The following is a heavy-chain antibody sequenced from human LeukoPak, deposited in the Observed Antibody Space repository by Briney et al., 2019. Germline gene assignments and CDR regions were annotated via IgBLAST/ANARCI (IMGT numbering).Heavy chain of an antibody. Sequence: GGSLRLSCAASGFNFSSHWMSWVRQAPGKGLEWVANIKQDESEKFYVDSVKGRFTISRDNAKNSLYLQMDSLRTEDTAVYYCARDGFGSSGYRTPELDYWGQGTLVTVSS. CDR3: ARDGFGSSGYRTPELDY. D-gene: IGHD3-22*01. V-gene: IGHV3-7*01. CDR2: IKQDESEK. J-gene: IGHJ4*02. CDR1: GFNFSSHW.